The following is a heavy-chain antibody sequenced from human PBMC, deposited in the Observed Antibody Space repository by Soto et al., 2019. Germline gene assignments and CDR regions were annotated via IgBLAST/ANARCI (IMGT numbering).Heavy chain of an antibody. CDR3: ARRGGSTLTFDS. Sequence: QITLKESGPTLVKPTQTLTLTCTFSGFSLSTSGVGVGWIRQPPGKALEWLALIYWDDDKRYSPSLKSRLTIPKDNSKNQVVLTRTNMDPVDTATYYCARRGGSTLTFDSWGQGTLVTVSS. J-gene: IGHJ4*02. D-gene: IGHD6-13*01. CDR2: IYWDDDK. CDR1: GFSLSTSGVG. V-gene: IGHV2-5*02.